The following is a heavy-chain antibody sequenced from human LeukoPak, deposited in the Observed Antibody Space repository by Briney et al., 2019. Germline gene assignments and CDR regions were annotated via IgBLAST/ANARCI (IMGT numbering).Heavy chain of an antibody. CDR2: IYHSGST. J-gene: IGHJ6*04. D-gene: IGHD3-10*01. CDR3: AREVYYGSGSYYNLDV. Sequence: SGTLSLTCAVSGGSISSSNWWSWVRQPPGKGLEWIGEIYHSGSTNYNPSLKSRVTISVDKSKNQFSLKLSSVTAADTAVYYCAREVYYGSGSYYNLDVWGKGTTVTVSS. V-gene: IGHV4-4*02. CDR1: GGSISSSNW.